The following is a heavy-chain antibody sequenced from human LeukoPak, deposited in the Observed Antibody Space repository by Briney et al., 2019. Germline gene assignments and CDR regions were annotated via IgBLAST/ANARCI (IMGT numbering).Heavy chain of an antibody. V-gene: IGHV4-59*01. CDR2: IYYSGSS. D-gene: IGHD6-19*01. CDR3: ARAKKAVAGFFDY. CDR1: GDSISSYY. Sequence: SETLSLTCTVSGDSISSYYWSWIRQPPGKGLEWIGYIYYSGSSNYNPSLKSRVTISVDTSKNQVSLKLSSVTVADTAVYYCARAKKAVAGFFDYWGQGPLVTVSS. J-gene: IGHJ4*02.